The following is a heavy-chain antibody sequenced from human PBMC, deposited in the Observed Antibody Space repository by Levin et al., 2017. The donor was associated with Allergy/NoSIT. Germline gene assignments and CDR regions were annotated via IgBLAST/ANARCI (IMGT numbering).Heavy chain of an antibody. Sequence: GGSLRLSCAASGFTFSSYWMHWVRQAPGKGLVWVSRINSDGSSTSYADSVKGRFTISRDNAKNTLYLQMNSLRAEDTAVYYCARGGTVVTGPREGMDVWGQGTTVTVSS. CDR3: ARGGTVVTGPREGMDV. D-gene: IGHD4-23*01. CDR1: GFTFSSYW. V-gene: IGHV3-74*01. CDR2: INSDGSST. J-gene: IGHJ6*02.